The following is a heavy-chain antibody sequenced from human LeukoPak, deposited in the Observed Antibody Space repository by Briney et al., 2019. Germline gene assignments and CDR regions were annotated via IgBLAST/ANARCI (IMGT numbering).Heavy chain of an antibody. Sequence: SETLSLTCTVSGGSISSSSYYWGWIRQPPGKGLEWIGCIYYSGSTSYNPSLKSRVTISVDQSTNQFSLKLASVTAADTAVYYCARQWGVAATDYYMDVWGKGNTVTASS. CDR1: GGSISSSSYY. D-gene: IGHD2-15*01. J-gene: IGHJ6*03. V-gene: IGHV4-39*01. CDR2: IYYSGST. CDR3: ARQWGVAATDYYMDV.